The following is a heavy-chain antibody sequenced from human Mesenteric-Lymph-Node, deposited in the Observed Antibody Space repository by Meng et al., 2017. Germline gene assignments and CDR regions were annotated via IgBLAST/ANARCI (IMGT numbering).Heavy chain of an antibody. J-gene: IGHJ4*02. CDR2: IYHSGIT. D-gene: IGHD1-14*01. CDR1: GGPISMSTW. Sequence: PELAIPSAPLPRACALSGGPISMSTWWSWVRQPPGKGLEWIGKIYHSGITIYNPSLKSRVTMSVDNSKNQFSLKLNSMTAADTAVYYCARDPTGGEDHQRVWGQGTLVTVSS. CDR3: ARDPTGGEDHQRV. V-gene: IGHV4-4*02.